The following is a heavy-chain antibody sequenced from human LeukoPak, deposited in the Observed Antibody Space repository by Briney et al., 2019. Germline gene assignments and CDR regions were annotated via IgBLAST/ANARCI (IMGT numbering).Heavy chain of an antibody. CDR1: GGSISSSNW. Sequence: SETLSLTCAVSGGSISSSNWWSWVRQPPGKGLEWIGEIYHSGSTNYNPSLKSRVTISVDKSKNQFSLKLSSVTAADTAVYYCATTNYYDSSGYYYASAFDIWGQGTMVTVSS. CDR2: IYHSGST. CDR3: ATTNYYDSSGYYYASAFDI. V-gene: IGHV4-4*02. D-gene: IGHD3-22*01. J-gene: IGHJ3*02.